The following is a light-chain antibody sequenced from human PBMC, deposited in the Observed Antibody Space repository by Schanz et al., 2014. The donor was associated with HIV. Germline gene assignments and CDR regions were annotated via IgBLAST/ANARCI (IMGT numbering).Light chain of an antibody. J-gene: IGKJ2*01. CDR1: QDIGTW. CDR3: QQCVTYPYT. V-gene: IGKV1-5*03. CDR2: KAS. Sequence: DIQMTQSPSTLSASVGDKITITCRASQDIGTWLAWYQQKSGRAPKLLINKASSLESGVPGRFSGSGSGTSFTLTISSLQPDDFATYYCQQCVTYPYTFGQGTKLDIK.